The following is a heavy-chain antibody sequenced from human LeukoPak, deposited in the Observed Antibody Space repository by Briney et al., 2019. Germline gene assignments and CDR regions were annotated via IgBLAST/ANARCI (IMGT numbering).Heavy chain of an antibody. Sequence: ASAKVSCKAGGYTFTSYYMHWVRQAPGQGLEWMGVINPSAGSRNYAQKFQGRVTMTRDTSTSTVYMELSSLRSEDTAVYYCARAIVGATGYFDYWGQGTLVTVSS. CDR1: GYTFTSYY. J-gene: IGHJ4*02. V-gene: IGHV1-46*01. CDR3: ARAIVGATGYFDY. CDR2: INPSAGSR. D-gene: IGHD1-26*01.